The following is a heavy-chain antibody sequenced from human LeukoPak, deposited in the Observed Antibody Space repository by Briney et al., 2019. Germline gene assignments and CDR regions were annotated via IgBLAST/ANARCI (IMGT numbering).Heavy chain of an antibody. D-gene: IGHD3-10*01. V-gene: IGHV4-31*03. CDR3: ASLGGYTYYYGSGKAFDI. J-gene: IGHJ3*02. CDR1: GGSISSGGYY. CDR2: IYYSGST. Sequence: SETLSLTCTVSGGSISSGGYYWSWIRQHPGKGLEWIGYIYYSGSTYYNPSLKSRVTISVDTSKNQFSLKLSSVTAADTAVYYCASLGGYTYYYGSGKAFDIWGQGTMVTVSS.